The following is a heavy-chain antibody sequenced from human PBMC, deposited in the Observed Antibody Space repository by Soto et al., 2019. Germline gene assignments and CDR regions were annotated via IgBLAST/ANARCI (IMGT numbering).Heavy chain of an antibody. CDR2: ITSSSSYI. D-gene: IGHD3-10*01. Sequence: EVQLVESGGGLVKPGGSLRLSCAASGFTFSSYSMNWVRQAPGKGLEWVSSITSSSSYIHYADSVKGRFTISRDNAKNSLYLQMNSLGAEDTAVYYLARGSHSRGLYYYDMDVWGKGTTVSVS. CDR3: ARGSHSRGLYYYDMDV. J-gene: IGHJ6*03. V-gene: IGHV3-21*01. CDR1: GFTFSSYS.